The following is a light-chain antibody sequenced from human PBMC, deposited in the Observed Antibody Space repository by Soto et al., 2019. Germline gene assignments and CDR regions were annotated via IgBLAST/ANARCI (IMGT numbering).Light chain of an antibody. J-gene: IGKJ4*01. CDR3: LQLNSFPFT. CDR2: AAS. Sequence: DIQLTQSPSFLSASVGDRVIITCRASQGISSFLVWCQQKPGRAPKLLIYAASTLQSGVPSRFSGSGSGTEFTLTISSLQPEDFATYYCLQLNSFPFTFGGGTKVEIK. CDR1: QGISSF. V-gene: IGKV1-9*01.